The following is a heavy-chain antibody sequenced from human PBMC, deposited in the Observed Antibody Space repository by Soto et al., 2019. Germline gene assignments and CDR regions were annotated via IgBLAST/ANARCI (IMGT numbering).Heavy chain of an antibody. J-gene: IGHJ4*02. D-gene: IGHD2-15*01. CDR2: MQPSTGRT. Sequence: HGQLVQSAAEVSEPGASVEVSCKASGYSFTSLHINRVRQTAGQGLEWTGAMQPSTGRTGYAQKFQGRVTMTRDTSINTASMERTTLTADDTAFYSCARGVSAVVDDWGQGTLVTVSS. CDR3: ARGVSAVVDD. CDR1: GYSFTSLH. V-gene: IGHV1-8*01.